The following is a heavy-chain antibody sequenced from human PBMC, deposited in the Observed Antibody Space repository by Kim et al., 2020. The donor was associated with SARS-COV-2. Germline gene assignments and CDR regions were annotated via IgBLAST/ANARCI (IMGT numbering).Heavy chain of an antibody. V-gene: IGHV4-61*01. CDR1: GGSVSSGSYY. CDR3: ARSSPKDFWSGDYYGM. Sequence: SETLSLTCTVSGGSVSSGSYYWSWIRQPPGKGLEWIGYIYYSGSTNYNPSLKSRVTISVDTSKNQFSLKLSSVTAADTAVYYCARSSPKDFWSGDYYGM. CDR2: IYYSGST. D-gene: IGHD3-3*01. J-gene: IGHJ6*01.